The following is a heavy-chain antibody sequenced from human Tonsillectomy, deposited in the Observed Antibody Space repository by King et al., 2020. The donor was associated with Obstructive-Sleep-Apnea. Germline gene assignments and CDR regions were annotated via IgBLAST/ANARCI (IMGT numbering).Heavy chain of an antibody. D-gene: IGHD4-23*01. CDR3: ARVRWSYLDY. CDR2: IYYSGST. J-gene: IGHJ4*02. CDR1: GGSISSGGYY. Sequence: VQLQESGPGLVKPSQTLSLTCTVSGGSISSGGYYCSWIRQHPGKGLEWIGYIYYSGSTYHNPTSKSPVTISVDTSKNQFSLKLNSVTAADTAVYYCARVRWSYLDYWGQGTLVTVSS. V-gene: IGHV4-31*01.